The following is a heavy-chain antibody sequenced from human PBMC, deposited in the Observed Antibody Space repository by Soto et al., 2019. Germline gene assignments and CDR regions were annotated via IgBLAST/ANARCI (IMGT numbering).Heavy chain of an antibody. V-gene: IGHV4-31*03. D-gene: IGHD5-18*01. CDR2: TYYSGTT. Sequence: QVQLQESGPGLVKPSQTLSLTCTVSGGSISSGGYYWYWIRQHSGKGLEWLGFTYYSGTTYYNPFVKTRVARAVATANIQVSLKLHSVSASATAVYYRTPRDVDTTMGGREDWCQGTQVTVSS. J-gene: IGHJ4*02. CDR3: TPRDVDTTMGGRED. CDR1: GGSISSGGYY.